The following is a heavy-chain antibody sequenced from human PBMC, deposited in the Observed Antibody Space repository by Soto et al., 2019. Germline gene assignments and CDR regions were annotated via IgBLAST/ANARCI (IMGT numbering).Heavy chain of an antibody. CDR2: IGGSGVTT. J-gene: IGHJ4*02. Sequence: EVQLLESGGGLVQPGGSLRLSCAASGFTFSDYAMSWVRQAPGKGLEWVSTIGGSGVTTYYADSVKARFTISRDNSKNTVYLQMNSLRAEDTAVFYCARDRGRHQNTYFDFRGQGNLVTVYS. V-gene: IGHV3-23*01. CDR1: GFTFSDYA. D-gene: IGHD1-26*01. CDR3: ARDRGRHQNTYFDF.